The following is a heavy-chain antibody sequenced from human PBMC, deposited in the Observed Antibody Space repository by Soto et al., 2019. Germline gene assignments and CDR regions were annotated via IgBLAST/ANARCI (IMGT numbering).Heavy chain of an antibody. CDR3: ARQRTTVVTQAYFDH. J-gene: IGHJ4*02. D-gene: IGHD2-21*02. V-gene: IGHV4-39*01. Sequence: SETLSLTCIVSGESISSSSYYWGWIRQPPGKGLEWIGSIYYSGRTYYNPSFKSRVTISIDTSKNQFSLKLSPVTATDTAVYYCARQRTTVVTQAYFDHWGQGALVTVSS. CDR2: IYYSGRT. CDR1: GESISSSSYY.